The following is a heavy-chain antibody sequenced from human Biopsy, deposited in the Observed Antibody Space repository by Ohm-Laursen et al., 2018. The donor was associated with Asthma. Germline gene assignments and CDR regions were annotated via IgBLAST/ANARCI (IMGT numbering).Heavy chain of an antibody. CDR2: ISKDASTQ. D-gene: IGHD1-1*01. Sequence: SLRLSCAASGFSFSNFAINWVRQAPGKGLEWVGVISKDASTQDYADSVKGRFTMARDNSKNTLDLQMNSLREEDTAVYYCVRDGTDDAFDIWGQGTPVAVSS. CDR3: VRDGTDDAFDI. J-gene: IGHJ3*02. CDR1: GFSFSNFA. V-gene: IGHV3-30*01.